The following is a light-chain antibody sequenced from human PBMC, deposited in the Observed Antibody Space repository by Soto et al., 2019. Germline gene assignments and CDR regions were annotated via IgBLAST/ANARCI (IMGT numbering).Light chain of an antibody. Sequence: IQVTQSPSSLSASVGDRVTITCRASQDISSYLAWYQQKPGKAPTLLIYAASALQSGVPSRFSGSGFGTDFTLTISSLQAEDFASYYCQQRRSYPSTFGGGTKVEIK. CDR2: AAS. J-gene: IGKJ4*01. CDR3: QQRRSYPST. CDR1: QDISSY. V-gene: IGKV1-9*01.